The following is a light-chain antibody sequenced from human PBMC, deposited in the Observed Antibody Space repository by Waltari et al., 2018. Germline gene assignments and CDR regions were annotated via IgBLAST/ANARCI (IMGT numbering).Light chain of an antibody. CDR2: EVS. CDR3: TSYTSSSISHVL. CDR1: SSDVGGYNY. V-gene: IGLV2-14*01. Sequence: QSALTQPASVSGSPGQSITIPCTGTSSDVGGYNYPPRYQHQPCKAPKLIIYEVSNRPSGVSNRFSGSKSGNTASLTISGLQAEDEGDYYCTSYTSSSISHVLFGGGTKLSVL. J-gene: IGLJ2*01.